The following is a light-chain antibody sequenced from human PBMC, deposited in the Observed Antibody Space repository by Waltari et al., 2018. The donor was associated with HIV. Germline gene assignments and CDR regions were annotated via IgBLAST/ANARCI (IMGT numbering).Light chain of an antibody. V-gene: IGLV2-14*01. CDR1: SSDVGSYKS. J-gene: IGLJ1*01. CDR2: DVT. Sequence: QSALTQPASVSGSPGQSITITCTGTSSDVGSYKSVSWYQQHPDKTPKLIIYDVTNRPSGVSNRFSGSKSGNTASLTISGLQADDEADYFCNSYVAADTRIFGPVTKVTVL. CDR3: NSYVAADTRI.